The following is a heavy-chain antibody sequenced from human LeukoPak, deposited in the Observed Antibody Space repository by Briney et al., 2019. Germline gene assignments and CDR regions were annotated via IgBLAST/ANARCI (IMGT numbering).Heavy chain of an antibody. CDR2: INDDGSTT. D-gene: IGHD1-26*01. CDR1: GFXFSSSW. Sequence: PGGSLRLSCAASGFXFSSSWIHWVRQAPGMGLVWVSRINDDGSTTTYADSVKGRFTISRDNAKNTLYLQMNSLRAEDTAVYYCGRALGSPLDFWGQGTLVIVSS. J-gene: IGHJ4*02. CDR3: GRALGSPLDF. V-gene: IGHV3-74*01.